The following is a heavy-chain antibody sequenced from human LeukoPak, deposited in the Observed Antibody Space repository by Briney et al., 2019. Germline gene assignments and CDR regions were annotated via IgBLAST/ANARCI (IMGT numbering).Heavy chain of an antibody. CDR3: ARNYGGDWFDP. J-gene: IGHJ5*02. Sequence: ASVKVSCKASGYTFTGYYMHWVRQAPGQGLEWMGWINPNSGGTSYAQKFQGRVTMTRDTSISTAYMELSRLRSDDTAVYYCARNYGGDWFDPWGQGTLVTVSS. CDR1: GYTFTGYY. D-gene: IGHD1-7*01. CDR2: INPNSGGT. V-gene: IGHV1-2*02.